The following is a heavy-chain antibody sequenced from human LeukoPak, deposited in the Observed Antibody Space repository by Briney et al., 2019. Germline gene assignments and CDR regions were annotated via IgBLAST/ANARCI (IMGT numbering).Heavy chain of an antibody. CDR3: ARDLEILGGAFDI. J-gene: IGHJ3*02. Sequence: GGSLRLSCAASGFTFSSYSMNWVRQAPGKGLEWVSSISSSSSYIYYADSVKGRFTISRDNAKNSLYLQMNSLRAEDTAVYYCARDLEILGGAFDIWGQGTMVTVSS. CDR2: ISSSSSYI. CDR1: GFTFSSYS. D-gene: IGHD1-26*01. V-gene: IGHV3-21*01.